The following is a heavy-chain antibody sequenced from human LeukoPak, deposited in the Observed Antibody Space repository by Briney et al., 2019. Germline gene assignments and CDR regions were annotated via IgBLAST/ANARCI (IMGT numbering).Heavy chain of an antibody. CDR2: LNWNGGST. Sequence: GGSLRLSCAASGFTFDDYGMTWVRQAPGKGLEWVSGLNWNGGSTGYADSVKGRFTISRDNAENSLYLQMNSLRDEDTAFYYCARGGITGTSGPDYWGQGTLVTVSS. V-gene: IGHV3-20*04. D-gene: IGHD1-7*01. CDR3: ARGGITGTSGPDY. J-gene: IGHJ4*02. CDR1: GFTFDDYG.